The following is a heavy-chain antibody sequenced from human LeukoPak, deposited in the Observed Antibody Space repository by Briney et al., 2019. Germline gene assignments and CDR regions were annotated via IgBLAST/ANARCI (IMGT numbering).Heavy chain of an antibody. J-gene: IGHJ1*01. CDR2: IYHSGST. CDR3: ARVEDYGDYNFQH. V-gene: IGHV4-4*02. D-gene: IGHD4-17*01. Sequence: GSLRLSCAASGFTFSSYSMNWVRQPPGKGLEWIGEIYHSGSTNYNPSLKSRVTISVDKSKNQFSLKLSSVTAADTAVYYCARVEDYGDYNFQHWGQGTLVTVSS. CDR1: GFTFSSYSM.